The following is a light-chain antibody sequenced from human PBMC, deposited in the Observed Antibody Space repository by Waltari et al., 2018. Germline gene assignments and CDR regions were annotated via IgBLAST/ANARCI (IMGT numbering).Light chain of an antibody. Sequence: QGVTISCSGSSSNIGSNTVSWYQEVPGTAPKLLIYTDIQRPAWVPERFSGSKSGTSASLAISGLQSDDEADYYCATWDDSLSAWVFGGGTKLTVL. CDR1: SSNIGSNT. J-gene: IGLJ3*02. V-gene: IGLV1-44*01. CDR2: TDI. CDR3: ATWDDSLSAWV.